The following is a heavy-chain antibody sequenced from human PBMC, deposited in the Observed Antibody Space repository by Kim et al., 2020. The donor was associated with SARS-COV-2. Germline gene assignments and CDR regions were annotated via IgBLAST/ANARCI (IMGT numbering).Heavy chain of an antibody. CDR2: ISSSSSYI. Sequence: GGSLRLSCAASGFTFSSYSMNWVRQAPGKGLEWVSSISSSSSYIYYADSVQGRFTISRDNAKNSLYLQMNSLRAEDTAVYYCARDLDEYYDILTGRYYYYYGMDVWGQGTTVTVSS. J-gene: IGHJ6*02. CDR1: GFTFSSYS. V-gene: IGHV3-21*01. CDR3: ARDLDEYYDILTGRYYYYYGMDV. D-gene: IGHD3-9*01.